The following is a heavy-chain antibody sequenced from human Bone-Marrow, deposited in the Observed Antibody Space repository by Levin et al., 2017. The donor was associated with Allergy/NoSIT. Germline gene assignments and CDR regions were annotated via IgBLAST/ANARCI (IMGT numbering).Heavy chain of an antibody. CDR2: MNPNSGNT. CDR3: ARSQPYYDFGSGCIYYYSGMDV. V-gene: IGHV1-8*01. D-gene: IGHD3-3*01. Sequence: GESLKISCKASGYTFTSYDINWVRQATGQGLEWMGWMNPNSGNTGYAQKFQGRVTMTRNTSISTAYMEQSSLRSEDTAVYYCARSQPYYDFGSGCIYYYSGMDVWGLGTTVTGSS. CDR1: GYTFTSYD. J-gene: IGHJ6*02.